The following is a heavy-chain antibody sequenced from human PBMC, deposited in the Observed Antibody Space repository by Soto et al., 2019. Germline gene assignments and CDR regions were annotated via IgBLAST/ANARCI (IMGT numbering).Heavy chain of an antibody. CDR3: ARDPVAVTGSFVDY. Sequence: ASVKVSCKASGYTFTSYYMHWVRQAPGQGLEWMGMINTSGGSTSDAQKFQGRVTISRDKSRNTIYLQMNSLTYEDTAVYYCARDPVAVTGSFVDYWGQGTLVTVSS. D-gene: IGHD3-9*01. J-gene: IGHJ4*02. CDR2: INTSGGST. CDR1: GYTFTSYY. V-gene: IGHV1-46*01.